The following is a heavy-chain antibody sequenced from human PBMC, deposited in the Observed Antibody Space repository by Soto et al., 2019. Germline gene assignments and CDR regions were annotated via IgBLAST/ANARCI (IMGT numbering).Heavy chain of an antibody. V-gene: IGHV1-58*01. CDR2: IVVGTGAT. D-gene: IGHD3-10*01. CDR3: AADRGYL. CDR1: GFTFTSSS. J-gene: IGHJ5*02. Sequence: QMQLVQSGPEVKKPGTSVKVSCKASGFTFTSSSGQWLRQARGQGLEWIGWIVVGTGATKDAQKFQERVTSDRDIPPTTAYMEVSSLTTDDTAVYYCAADRGYLWGQGNLVTVSS.